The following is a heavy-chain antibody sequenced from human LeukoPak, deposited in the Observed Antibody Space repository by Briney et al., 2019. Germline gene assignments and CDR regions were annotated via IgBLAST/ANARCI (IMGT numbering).Heavy chain of an antibody. CDR1: GFTFSNAW. CDR3: ARPGYCSGDTCYVAFDI. V-gene: IGHV3-7*01. J-gene: IGHJ3*02. CDR2: IKQDGSEK. Sequence: GGSLRLSCAASGFTFSNAWMSWVRQAPGKGLEWVANIKQDGSEKYYVDSVKGRFTISRDNAKNSLYLQMNSLRAEDTAVYYCARPGYCSGDTCYVAFDIWGQGTMVTVSS. D-gene: IGHD2-15*01.